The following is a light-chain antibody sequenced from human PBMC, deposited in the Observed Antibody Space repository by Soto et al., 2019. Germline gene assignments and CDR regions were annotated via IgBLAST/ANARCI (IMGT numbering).Light chain of an antibody. J-gene: IGKJ1*01. CDR1: LSISSW. CDR2: KAS. CDR3: QQYNRYPWT. V-gene: IGKV1-5*03. Sequence: DIQMTQSPSTLSASVGDRVTITCRASLSISSWLSWYQQKPGKAPKALIYKASILERGVPSRFSGSGSGTDCSLTLSSLQPDDFETYYFQQYNRYPWTFGQGTKVASK.